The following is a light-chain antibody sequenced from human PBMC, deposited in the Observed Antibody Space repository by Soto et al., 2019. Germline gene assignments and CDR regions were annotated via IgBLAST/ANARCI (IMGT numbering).Light chain of an antibody. CDR2: SAS. J-gene: IGKJ1*01. CDR3: QQTYSTPQT. CDR1: QTVTDY. V-gene: IGKV1-39*01. Sequence: DIQMTQSPSSLSASVGDRVTITCRAGQTVTDYLNWYQHKPGKAPKLLIYSASTMQTGIPSRFSGSGSGTDFTLTITSLQPEDFGTYYCQQTYSTPQTFGRGTRVEIK.